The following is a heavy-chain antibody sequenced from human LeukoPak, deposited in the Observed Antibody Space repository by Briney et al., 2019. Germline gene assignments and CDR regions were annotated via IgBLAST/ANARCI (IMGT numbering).Heavy chain of an antibody. Sequence: PGGSLRLSCAASGFRFSDYSMNWVRQAPGKGLEWISHIGISSGNTNYADSVKGRFTISRDNAKNSLYLQMNSLRAEDTAVYYCARDSATTGLDYWGQGTLVTVSS. J-gene: IGHJ4*02. D-gene: IGHD5-24*01. CDR3: ARDSATTGLDY. V-gene: IGHV3-48*04. CDR2: IGISSGNT. CDR1: GFRFSDYS.